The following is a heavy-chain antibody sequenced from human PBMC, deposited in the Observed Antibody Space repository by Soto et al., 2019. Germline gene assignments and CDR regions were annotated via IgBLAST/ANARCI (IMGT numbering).Heavy chain of an antibody. V-gene: IGHV1-18*01. CDR2: ISPYKGNT. D-gene: IGHD6-19*01. Sequence: ASVKVSCKASGYTFANYGISWVRQAPGQGLEWMGWISPYKGNTYYAQNLQGRVTMTTDKSTSTAYMELSSLRSEDTAVYYCARGSQQWLVRGTTNYFDYWGQGTLVTVSS. CDR3: ARGSQQWLVRGTTNYFDY. J-gene: IGHJ4*02. CDR1: GYTFANYG.